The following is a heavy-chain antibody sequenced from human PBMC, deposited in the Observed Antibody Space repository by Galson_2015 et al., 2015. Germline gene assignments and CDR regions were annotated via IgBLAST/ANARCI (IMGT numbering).Heavy chain of an antibody. D-gene: IGHD6-19*01. J-gene: IGHJ6*02. Sequence: SVKVSCKASGFSFSSSAMQWVRQDRGQRLEWIGWIVVGSGNTNYAQKFQERVTITRDMSTSTAYMELSSLRSEDTAVYYYAAGFIAVAGTPYYYHYYGLDVWGQGTTVTVSS. CDR1: GFSFSSSA. V-gene: IGHV1-58*02. CDR2: IVVGSGNT. CDR3: AAGFIAVAGTPYYYHYYGLDV.